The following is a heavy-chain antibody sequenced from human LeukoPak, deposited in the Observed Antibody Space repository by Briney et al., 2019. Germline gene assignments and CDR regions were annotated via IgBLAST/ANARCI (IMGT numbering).Heavy chain of an antibody. V-gene: IGHV4-4*09. D-gene: IGHD2-8*01. J-gene: IGHJ4*02. Sequence: PSETLSLTCTVSGGSISSYYWSWIRQPPGKGLEWIGYIYTSGSTNYNPSLKSRVTISVDTSKNQVSLRLSSVTAADTAVYYCARHLYLSSQLRYWGQGTLVTLSS. CDR1: GGSISSYY. CDR3: ARHLYLSSQLRY. CDR2: IYTSGST.